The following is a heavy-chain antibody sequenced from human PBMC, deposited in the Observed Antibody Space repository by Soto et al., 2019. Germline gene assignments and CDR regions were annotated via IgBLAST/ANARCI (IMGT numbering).Heavy chain of an antibody. CDR2: IYYSGST. CDR3: ARVVRGVKAFDI. Sequence: SETLSLTCIVSGGSISSFYWSWIRQPPGEGLEWVGYIYYSGSTNYNPSLKSRVTISVDTSKNQFSLKLSSVTAADTAVYYCARVVRGVKAFDIWGQGTMVTVSS. V-gene: IGHV4-59*01. J-gene: IGHJ3*02. CDR1: GGSISSFY. D-gene: IGHD3-10*01.